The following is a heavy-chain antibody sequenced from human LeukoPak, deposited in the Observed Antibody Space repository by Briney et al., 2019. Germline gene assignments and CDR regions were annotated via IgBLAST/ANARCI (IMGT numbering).Heavy chain of an antibody. D-gene: IGHD2-15*01. CDR2: IRSKAYGGTT. CDR3: TRVRYCSGGSCYPYYYYGMDV. CDR1: GFTFSSYA. Sequence: GRSLRLSCAASGFTFSSYAMHWVRQAPGKGLEWVGFIRSKAYGGTTEYAASVKGRFTISRDDFKSIAYLQMNSLKTEDTAVYYCTRVRYCSGGSCYPYYYYGMDVWGKGTTVTVSS. V-gene: IGHV3-49*04. J-gene: IGHJ6*04.